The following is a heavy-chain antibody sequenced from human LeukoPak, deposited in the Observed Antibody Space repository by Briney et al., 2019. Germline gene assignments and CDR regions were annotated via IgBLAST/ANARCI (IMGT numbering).Heavy chain of an antibody. CDR1: GFTFSSYW. CDR3: ASVPWGGIDY. V-gene: IGHV3-74*01. CDR2: INCDGSST. J-gene: IGHJ4*02. Sequence: PGGALRLSCAASGFTFSSYWMHWVRQAPGKGLVWVSRINCDGSSTSYADSVKGRFTISRDKAKNTLYLQMNSLRAEDTAVYYCASVPWGGIDYWGQGTLVTVSS. D-gene: IGHD6-13*01.